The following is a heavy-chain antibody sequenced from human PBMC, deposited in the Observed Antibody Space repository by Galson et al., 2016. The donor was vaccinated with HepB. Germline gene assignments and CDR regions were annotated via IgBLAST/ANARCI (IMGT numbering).Heavy chain of an antibody. J-gene: IGHJ4*02. D-gene: IGHD3-16*01. CDR2: VRDKPNIYTT. CDR1: GFTFSDYY. CDR3: TRVRGRGWAFEY. Sequence: SLRLSCAGSGFTFSDYYIDWVRQAPGKRLEWVGRVRDKPNIYTTEYAASVKGRFTISRDDSANSVYLQMNSLKTEDTAVYYCTRVRGRGWAFEYWGQGTLVIVSS. V-gene: IGHV3-72*01.